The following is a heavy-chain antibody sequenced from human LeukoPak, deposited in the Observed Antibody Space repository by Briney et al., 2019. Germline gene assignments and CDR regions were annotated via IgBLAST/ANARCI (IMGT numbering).Heavy chain of an antibody. CDR2: IIPIFGTA. J-gene: IGHJ3*02. Sequence: SVKVSCKASGGTFSSYAISLVRQAPGQGLESMGGIIPIFGTANYAQKFQGRVTITADKSTSTAYMELSSLRSEDTAVYYCARAKGQQLVSDAFDIWGQGTMVTVSS. CDR1: GGTFSSYA. D-gene: IGHD6-13*01. V-gene: IGHV1-69*06. CDR3: ARAKGQQLVSDAFDI.